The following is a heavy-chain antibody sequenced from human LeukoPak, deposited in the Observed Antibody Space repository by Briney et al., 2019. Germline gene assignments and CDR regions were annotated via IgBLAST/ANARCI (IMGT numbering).Heavy chain of an antibody. Sequence: PGGSLRLSCAASGFAFSDYEMNWVRQAPGKGLEWLSYISSSGSAIYYADSVKGRFTISRDNAKNSLYLQMSSLRVEDTATYYCARGHGLDYWGQGTLVTVSS. J-gene: IGHJ4*02. CDR1: GFAFSDYE. D-gene: IGHD3/OR15-3a*01. CDR2: ISSSGSAI. V-gene: IGHV3-48*03. CDR3: ARGHGLDY.